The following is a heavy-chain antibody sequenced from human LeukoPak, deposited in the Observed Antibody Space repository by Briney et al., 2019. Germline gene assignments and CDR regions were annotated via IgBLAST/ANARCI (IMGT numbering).Heavy chain of an antibody. CDR2: IKSKTDGGTT. V-gene: IGHV3-15*01. Sequence: GGSLRLSCAASGSTFSDAWMSWVRQAPGKGLEWVGRIKSKTDGGTTDYAAPVKGRFSISRDDSKNTLYLQMNSLKTEDTAVYYFTTEVSTRKAVGYWGQGTLVTGSP. CDR3: TTEVSTRKAVGY. D-gene: IGHD4-17*01. J-gene: IGHJ4*02. CDR1: GSTFSDAW.